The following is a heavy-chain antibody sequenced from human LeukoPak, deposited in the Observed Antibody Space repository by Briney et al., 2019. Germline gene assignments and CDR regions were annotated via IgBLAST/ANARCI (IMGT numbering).Heavy chain of an antibody. CDR2: ICYSGST. V-gene: IGHV4-39*01. CDR1: GGSISSSSYC. D-gene: IGHD2-2*02. CDR3: ARTENFIPEDCFDP. Sequence: SETLSLTCTVSGGSISSSSYCWGWIRQPPGKGLEWIGSICYSGSTFYNPSLKSRVTLSVDTSKNQFSLKLSSVTAADTAVYYCARTENFIPEDCFDPWGQGTLVTVSS. J-gene: IGHJ5*02.